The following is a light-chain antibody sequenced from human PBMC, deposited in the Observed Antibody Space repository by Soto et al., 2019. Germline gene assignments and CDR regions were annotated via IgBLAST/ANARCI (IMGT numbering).Light chain of an antibody. CDR3: SSYTSSRTY. J-gene: IGLJ1*01. Sequence: ALTQPASVSGSPGQSITISCTGTSSDVGGYNYVSWYQQHPGEAPKLMIYDVSNRPSGVSNRFSGSKSGNTASLTISGLQAEDEADYYCSSYTSSRTYFGTGTKVTVL. V-gene: IGLV2-14*01. CDR1: SSDVGGYNY. CDR2: DVS.